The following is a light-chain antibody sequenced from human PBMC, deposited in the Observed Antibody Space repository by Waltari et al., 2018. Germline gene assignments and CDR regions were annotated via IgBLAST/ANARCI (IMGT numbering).Light chain of an antibody. Sequence: SYELTQPPSVSVSPGQTAKITCSGDALPKQYAYWYQQKPGQAPLLVIYKDNGRPSGSPKRFSGSSSGTTVTLTISGVQAEDEADYYCKSTDSSGTSVFGGGTKLTVL. CDR2: KDN. CDR3: KSTDSSGTSV. J-gene: IGLJ2*01. V-gene: IGLV3-25*03. CDR1: ALPKQY.